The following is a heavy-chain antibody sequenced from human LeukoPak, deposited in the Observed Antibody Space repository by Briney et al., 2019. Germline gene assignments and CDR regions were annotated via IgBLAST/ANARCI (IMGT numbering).Heavy chain of an antibody. Sequence: GSLRLSCAASGFTVSSNYMSWVRQPPGKGLEWIGEINHSGSTNYNPSLKSRVTISVDTSKNQFSLKLSSVAAADTAVYYCARRAGAYTHPYDYWGQGTLVTVSS. V-gene: IGHV4-34*01. D-gene: IGHD3-16*01. CDR1: GFTVSSNY. CDR3: ARRAGAYTHPYDY. J-gene: IGHJ4*02. CDR2: INHSGST.